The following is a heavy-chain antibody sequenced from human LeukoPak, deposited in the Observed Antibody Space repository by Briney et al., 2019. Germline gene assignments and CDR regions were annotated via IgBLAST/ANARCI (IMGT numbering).Heavy chain of an antibody. CDR2: IHPGDLDT. Sequence: GESLKISCKGSGYSFTNYWIGWVRQMPGKGLEWMGIIHPGDLDTRYSPSLQGQVTISLDRSISTAYLQWSSLKASDTAMYYCARHGYCSKTTCYNQIDPWGQGTLVTVSS. J-gene: IGHJ5*02. V-gene: IGHV5-51*01. CDR1: GYSFTNYW. D-gene: IGHD2-2*02. CDR3: ARHGYCSKTTCYNQIDP.